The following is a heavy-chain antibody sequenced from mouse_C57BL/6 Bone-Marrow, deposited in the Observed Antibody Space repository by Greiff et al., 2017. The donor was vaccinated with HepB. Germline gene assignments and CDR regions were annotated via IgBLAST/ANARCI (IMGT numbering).Heavy chain of an antibody. CDR2: IDPPDSYT. CDR1: GYTFTSYW. J-gene: IGHJ3*01. CDR3: ARGPYYGFAY. Sequence: VQLQQPGAELVKPGASVKLSCKASGYTFTSYWMQWVKQRPGQGLEWIGEIDPPDSYTNFNQKFKGKATLTVDTSSSTAYMQLSSLTSEDSAVYYCARGPYYGFAYWGQGTLVTVSA. V-gene: IGHV1-50*01. D-gene: IGHD2-10*01.